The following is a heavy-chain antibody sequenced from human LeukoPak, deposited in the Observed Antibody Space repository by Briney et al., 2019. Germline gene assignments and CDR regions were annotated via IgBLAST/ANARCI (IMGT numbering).Heavy chain of an antibody. Sequence: SQTRSLTCTVSGGSISSGGYYWSWIRQHPGKSLEWIGYIYYSGSTYYNPSLKSRVTISVDTSKNQFSLKLSSVTAADTAVYYCASIAVAGSSVYWGQGTLVTVSS. CDR2: IYYSGST. CDR3: ASIAVAGSSVY. D-gene: IGHD6-19*01. CDR1: GGSISSGGYY. V-gene: IGHV4-31*03. J-gene: IGHJ4*02.